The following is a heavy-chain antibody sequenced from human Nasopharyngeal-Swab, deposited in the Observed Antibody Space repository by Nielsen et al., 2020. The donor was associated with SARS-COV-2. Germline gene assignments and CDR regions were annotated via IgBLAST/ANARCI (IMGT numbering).Heavy chain of an antibody. J-gene: IGHJ6*03. CDR3: ARGFIVATIFHYYYYMDV. CDR2: MNPNSGNT. V-gene: IGHV1-8*01. D-gene: IGHD5-12*01. Sequence: ASVQVSCKASGYTFTSYDINWVRQATGQGLEWMGWMNPNSGNTGYAQKLQGRVTMTRNTSISTAYMELSSLRSEDTAVYYCARGFIVATIFHYYYYMDVWGKGTTVTVSS. CDR1: GYTFTSYD.